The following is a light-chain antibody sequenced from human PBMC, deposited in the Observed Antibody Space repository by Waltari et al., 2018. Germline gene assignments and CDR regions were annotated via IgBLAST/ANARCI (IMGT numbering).Light chain of an antibody. CDR1: QTINTW. CDR2: KAS. V-gene: IGKV1-5*03. Sequence: DIQMTQSPSTLSASVGDRVTITCRASQTINTWFAWHQQKPGKPPNLLIYKASSLESGVPSRFSGSGSGTEFTLSISSLQPDDFATYYCQQYKSFPFTFGGGTKVEVK. J-gene: IGKJ4*01. CDR3: QQYKSFPFT.